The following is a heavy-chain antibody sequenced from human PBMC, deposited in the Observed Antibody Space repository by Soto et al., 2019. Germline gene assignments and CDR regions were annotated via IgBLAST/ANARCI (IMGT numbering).Heavy chain of an antibody. CDR2: ISYDGSNK. D-gene: IGHD5-12*01. Sequence: GSLRLSCAASGFTFSSYAMHWVRQAPGKGLEWVAVISYDGSNKYYADSVKGRFTISRDNSKNTLYLQMNSLRAEDTAVYYCARDMATEAFDYWGQGTLVTVSS. CDR3: ARDMATEAFDY. J-gene: IGHJ4*02. V-gene: IGHV3-30-3*01. CDR1: GFTFSSYA.